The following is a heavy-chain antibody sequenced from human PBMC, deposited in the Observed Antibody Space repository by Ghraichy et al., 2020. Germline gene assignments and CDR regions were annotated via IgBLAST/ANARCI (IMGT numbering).Heavy chain of an antibody. CDR1: GGSFSGYY. V-gene: IGHV4-34*01. CDR3: ARGSGRSPTSVYYNYMDV. Sequence: SETLSLTCAVYGGSFSGYYWSWIRQPPGKGLEWIGEINHSGSTDYNPSLKSRVTISVDTSKNQFSLKLSSMTAADTAVYYCARGSGRSPTSVYYNYMDVWTKGTTVTVSS. CDR2: INHSGST. D-gene: IGHD6-19*01. J-gene: IGHJ6*03.